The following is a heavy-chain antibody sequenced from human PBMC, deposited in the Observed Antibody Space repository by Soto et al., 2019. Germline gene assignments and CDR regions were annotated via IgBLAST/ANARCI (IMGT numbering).Heavy chain of an antibody. D-gene: IGHD5-12*01. J-gene: IGHJ6*02. CDR2: ISAYNGNT. CDR3: ARCSGSDPMAAAGPYGMDV. CDR1: GYTFTSYG. Sequence: QVQLVQSGAEVKKPGASVKVSCKASGYTFTSYGISWVRQAPGQGLEWMGWISAYNGNTNYAQKLQGRVTMTTDTSTSTAYMELRSLRSDDTAVYSCARCSGSDPMAAAGPYGMDVWGQGTTVTVSS. V-gene: IGHV1-18*01.